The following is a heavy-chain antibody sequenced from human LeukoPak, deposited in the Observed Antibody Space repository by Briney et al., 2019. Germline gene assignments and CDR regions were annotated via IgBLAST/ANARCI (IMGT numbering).Heavy chain of an antibody. J-gene: IGHJ6*03. CDR3: ARVPLLWFGELSAHGNYYYYYMDV. CDR2: ISAYNGNT. V-gene: IGHV1-18*01. CDR1: GYTFTSYG. D-gene: IGHD3-10*01. Sequence: GASVKVSCKATGYTFTSYGISWVRQDPGQGLEWMGWISAYNGNTNYAQKLQGRVTMTTDTSTSTAYMELRSLRSDDTAVYYCARVPLLWFGELSAHGNYYYYYMDVWGKGTTVTISS.